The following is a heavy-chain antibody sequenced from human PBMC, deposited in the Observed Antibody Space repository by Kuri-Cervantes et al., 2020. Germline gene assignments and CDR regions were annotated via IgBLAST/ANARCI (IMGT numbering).Heavy chain of an antibody. V-gene: IGHV3-21*01. D-gene: IGHD6-13*01. J-gene: IGHJ6*02. CDR2: ISSSSYI. Sequence: GGSLRLSCAASGFTFSSYSMNWVRQAPGKGLEWVSSISSSSYIYYADSVKGRFTISRDNAKNSLYLQMNSLRAEDTAVYYCARDEEIGAAAGIIGGGYYYYGMDVWGQGTTVTVSS. CDR1: GFTFSSYS. CDR3: ARDEEIGAAAGIIGGGYYYYGMDV.